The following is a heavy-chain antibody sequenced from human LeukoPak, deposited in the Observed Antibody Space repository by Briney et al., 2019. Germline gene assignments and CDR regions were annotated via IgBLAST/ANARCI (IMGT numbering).Heavy chain of an antibody. CDR3: ARGHYGSGSST. V-gene: IGHV3-48*01. J-gene: IGHJ5*02. CDR1: GFTFSSYS. D-gene: IGHD3-10*01. CDR2: ISSSSSTI. Sequence: GGSLRLSCAASGFTFSSYSMNWVRQAPGKGLEWVSYISSSSSTIYYADSVKGRFTISRDNAKNSLYLQMNSLRAEDTAVYYCARGHYGSGSSTWGQGTLVTVSS.